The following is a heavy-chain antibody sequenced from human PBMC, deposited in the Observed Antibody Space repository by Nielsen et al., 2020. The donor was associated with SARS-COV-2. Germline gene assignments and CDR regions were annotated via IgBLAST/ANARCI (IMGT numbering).Heavy chain of an antibody. J-gene: IGHJ4*02. D-gene: IGHD4/OR15-4a*01. V-gene: IGHV3-23*01. CDR3: AKDRAGATYARFDL. CDR2: ISGSGGTT. CDR1: GLTFSSYA. Sequence: GESLKISCAASGLTFSSYAMSWVRQVPGKGLEWVSAISGSGGTTSCADSVKGRFTISRDNSKNTLYLQMNSLRAEDTAVYYCAKDRAGATYARFDLWGQGTLVTASS.